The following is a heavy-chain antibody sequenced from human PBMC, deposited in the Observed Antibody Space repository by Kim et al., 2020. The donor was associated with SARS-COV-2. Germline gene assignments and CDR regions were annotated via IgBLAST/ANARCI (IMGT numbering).Heavy chain of an antibody. V-gene: IGHV3-15*05. Sequence: GGSLRLSCAASGFTFSNAWMSWVRQAPGKGLEWVGRIKSKTDGGKTDYAAPVKGRITISRDDSKKTVYLQMNSLKTEDTAVYYCTTELDYWGQGTLVTVSS. CDR1: GFTFSNAW. J-gene: IGHJ4*02. CDR2: IKSKTDGGKT. CDR3: TTELDY.